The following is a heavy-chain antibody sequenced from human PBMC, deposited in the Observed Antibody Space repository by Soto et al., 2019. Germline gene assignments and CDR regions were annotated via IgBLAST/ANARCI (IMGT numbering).Heavy chain of an antibody. CDR2: ISAYNGNT. V-gene: IGHV1-18*01. CDR3: ARDSDYGGLYMDV. Sequence: ASVKVSCKASGYTFTIYCISWVRQAPGQGLEWMGWISAYNGNTNYAQKLQGRVTMTTDTSTSTAYMELRSLRSDDTAVYYCARDSDYGGLYMDVWGKGTTVTVSS. D-gene: IGHD4-17*01. J-gene: IGHJ6*03. CDR1: GYTFTIYC.